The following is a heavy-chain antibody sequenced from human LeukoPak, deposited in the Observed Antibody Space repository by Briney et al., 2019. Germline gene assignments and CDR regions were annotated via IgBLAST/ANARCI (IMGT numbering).Heavy chain of an antibody. CDR1: GFTFSEYG. V-gene: IGHV3-30*02. CDR3: ARDPYSGSYGNYYYYFMDV. Sequence: PGGSLRLSCEVSGFTFSEYGMHWVRQAPGKGLEWVAFIRYDGNNKYYADSVKGRFTISRDNSKNTLHLQMNSLRAEDTAVYYCARDPYSGSYGNYYYYFMDVWGKGTTVTISS. J-gene: IGHJ6*03. D-gene: IGHD1-26*01. CDR2: IRYDGNNK.